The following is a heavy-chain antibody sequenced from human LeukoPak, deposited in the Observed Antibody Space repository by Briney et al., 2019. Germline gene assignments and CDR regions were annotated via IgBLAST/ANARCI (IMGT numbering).Heavy chain of an antibody. CDR1: GGSISSYY. CDR3: ARVGKGAGYCSSTSCPVKGGMDV. Sequence: PSETLSLTCTVSGGSISSYYWSWIRQPPGKGLEWIGHIKYSGSTNDNRARKSRDTISVDTSKNQFCLRLSSVTAADTAVYYCARVGKGAGYCSSTSCPVKGGMDVWGQGTTVTVSS. V-gene: IGHV4-59*01. J-gene: IGHJ6*02. D-gene: IGHD2-2*01. CDR2: IKYSGST.